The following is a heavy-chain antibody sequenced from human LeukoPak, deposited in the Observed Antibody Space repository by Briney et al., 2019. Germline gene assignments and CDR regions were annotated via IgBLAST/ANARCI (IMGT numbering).Heavy chain of an antibody. Sequence: SETLSLTCTVSGGSISSYYWSWIRQPPGKGLEWIGYIYTSGSTNYNPSLNSRVTISVDTSKNQFSLRLSSVTAADTAVYYCASYPGGTGYFDYWGQGTLVTVSS. D-gene: IGHD3/OR15-3a*01. CDR3: ASYPGGTGYFDY. J-gene: IGHJ4*02. CDR2: IYTSGST. CDR1: GGSISSYY. V-gene: IGHV4-4*09.